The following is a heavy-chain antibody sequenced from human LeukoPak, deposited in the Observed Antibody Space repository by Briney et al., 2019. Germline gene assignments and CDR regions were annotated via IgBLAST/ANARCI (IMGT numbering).Heavy chain of an antibody. J-gene: IGHJ6*02. D-gene: IGHD2-15*01. CDR2: ISSSGSTI. CDR3: ARGVAVAATGRKEYYYYYGMDV. Sequence: GGSLRLSCAASGFTFSDYYMSWIRQAPGKGLEWVSYISSSGSTIYYADSVKGRFTISRDNAKKSLYLQMNSLRAEDTAVYYCARGVAVAATGRKEYYYYYGMDVWGQGTTVTVSS. V-gene: IGHV3-11*01. CDR1: GFTFSDYY.